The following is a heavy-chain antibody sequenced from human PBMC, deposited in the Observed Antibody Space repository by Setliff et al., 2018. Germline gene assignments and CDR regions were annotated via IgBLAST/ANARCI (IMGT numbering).Heavy chain of an antibody. D-gene: IGHD5-18*01. CDR1: GGSISSGSYY. J-gene: IGHJ3*02. CDR2: IYTSGST. V-gene: IGHV4-61*02. CDR3: ARHYAAMDAFDI. Sequence: SETLSLTCTVSGGSISSGSYYWSWIRQPAGKGLEWIGRIYTSGSTNYNPSLKSRVTISVDTSKNQFSLKLSSVTAADTAVYYCARHYAAMDAFDIWGQGTMVTVSS.